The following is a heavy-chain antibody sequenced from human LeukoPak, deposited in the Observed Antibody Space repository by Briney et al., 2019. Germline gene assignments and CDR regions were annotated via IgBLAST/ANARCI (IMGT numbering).Heavy chain of an antibody. J-gene: IGHJ6*03. V-gene: IGHV4-39*01. CDR3: ARLWVSYYYYTDV. Sequence: SETLSLTCTVSGGSISSRTYYWGWIRQPPGKGLEWIGSIYYSGSRAYNSSLKSRVTMSVDTSRNQFSLNLSSVTAADTAVYYCARLWVSYYYYTDVWGKGATVTVSS. D-gene: IGHD1-26*01. CDR2: IYYSGSR. CDR1: GGSISSRTYY.